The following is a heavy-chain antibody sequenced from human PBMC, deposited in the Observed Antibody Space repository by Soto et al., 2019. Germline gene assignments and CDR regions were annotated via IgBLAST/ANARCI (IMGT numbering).Heavy chain of an antibody. CDR1: GFTFSSYG. V-gene: IGHV3-33*03. CDR2: IWYDGSNK. J-gene: IGHJ4*02. Sequence: GGSLRLSCAASGFTFSSYGIHWVRQAPGKGLEWVAVIWYDGSNKYYADSVKGRFTISRDSAKNSLYLQMNSLRVEDTVVYYCATEPESGAIDYWGLGTLGTGSS. CDR3: ATEPESGAIDY.